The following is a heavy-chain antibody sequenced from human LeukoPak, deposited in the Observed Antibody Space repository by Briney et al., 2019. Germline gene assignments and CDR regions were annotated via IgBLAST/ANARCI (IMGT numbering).Heavy chain of an antibody. CDR3: ASPRSGVWGSYRPWDY. CDR1: GGSISSSSYY. Sequence: SETLSLTCTASGGSISSSSYYWGWIRQPPGKGLEWIGSIYYSGSTYYNPSLKSRVTISVDTSKNQFSLKLSSVTAADTAVYYCASPRSGVWGSYRPWDYWGQGTLVTVSS. J-gene: IGHJ4*02. D-gene: IGHD3-16*02. V-gene: IGHV4-39*07. CDR2: IYYSGST.